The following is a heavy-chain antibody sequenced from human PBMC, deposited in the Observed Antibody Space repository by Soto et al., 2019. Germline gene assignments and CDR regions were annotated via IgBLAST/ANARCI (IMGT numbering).Heavy chain of an antibody. V-gene: IGHV4-61*01. CDR3: ARESPYDILTGYYLDAFDI. Sequence: SETLSLTCTVSGGSVSNGSYYWSWIRQPPGKGLEWIGYIYYSGSTNYNPSLKSRVTISVDTSKNQFSLKLSSVTAADTAVYYCARESPYDILTGYYLDAFDIWGQGTMVT. J-gene: IGHJ3*02. D-gene: IGHD3-9*01. CDR2: IYYSGST. CDR1: GGSVSNGSYY.